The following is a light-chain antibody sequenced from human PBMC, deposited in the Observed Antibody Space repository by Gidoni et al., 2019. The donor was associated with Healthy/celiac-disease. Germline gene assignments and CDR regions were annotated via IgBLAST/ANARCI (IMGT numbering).Light chain of an antibody. CDR2: DAS. J-gene: IGKJ5*01. CDR3: QQRSNWPPLT. CDR1: PSVSSY. V-gene: IGKV3-11*01. Sequence: DSVLTQSPATRSLSPGERATLSCRASPSVSSYLAWYHQKHGQAPRLLIYDASNSATGSPASFCGSGSWTAFTPPISSIEPPDFAVYYCQQRSNWPPLTFGQGTRLEIK.